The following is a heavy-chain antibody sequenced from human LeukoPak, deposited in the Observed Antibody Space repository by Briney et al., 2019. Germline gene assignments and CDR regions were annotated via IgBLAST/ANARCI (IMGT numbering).Heavy chain of an antibody. J-gene: IGHJ4*02. CDR2: IYYSGST. D-gene: IGHD6-19*01. CDR3: ARIAVAGTWLDY. Sequence: KPSETLSLTCTVSGGSISSYYWSWIRQPPGKGLEWIGYIYYSGSTNYNPSLKSRVTISVDTSKNQFSLKLSSVIAADTAVYYCARIAVAGTWLDYWGQGTLVTVSS. V-gene: IGHV4-59*01. CDR1: GGSISSYY.